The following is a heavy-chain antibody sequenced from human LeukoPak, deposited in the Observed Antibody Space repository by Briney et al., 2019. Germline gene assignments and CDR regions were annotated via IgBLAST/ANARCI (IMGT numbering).Heavy chain of an antibody. Sequence: ASVKVSCEASGYTLTGYYMHWGRQAPGQGLEWMGWINPNSGGTNYAQKFQGRVTMTRDTSISTAYMELSRLRSDDTAVYYCARPPRYSSCHNLFDPWGQGTLVTVSS. V-gene: IGHV1-2*02. J-gene: IGHJ5*02. CDR3: ARPPRYSSCHNLFDP. CDR2: INPNSGGT. CDR1: GYTLTGYY. D-gene: IGHD5-18*01.